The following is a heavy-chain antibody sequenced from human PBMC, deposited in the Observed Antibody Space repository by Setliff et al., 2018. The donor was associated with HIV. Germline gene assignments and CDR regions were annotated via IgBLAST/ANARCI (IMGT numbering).Heavy chain of an antibody. CDR1: GFTSSTYW. J-gene: IGHJ4*02. CDR2: ISSTSYYI. D-gene: IGHD2-15*01. CDR3: VRQPCSGGSCYSRDFDY. Sequence: GGSLRLSCAASGFTSSTYWMSSVRQAPGKGLEWVSSISSTSYYIYYADSVKGRFTISRNNAKTSLYLQMNSLRAEDTAVYYCVRQPCSGGSCYSRDFDYWGQGTLVTVSS. V-gene: IGHV3-21*01.